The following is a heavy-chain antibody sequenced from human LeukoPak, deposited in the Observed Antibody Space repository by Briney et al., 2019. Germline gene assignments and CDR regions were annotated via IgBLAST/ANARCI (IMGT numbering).Heavy chain of an antibody. CDR3: ARSGGPLPY. CDR1: GVSISSGSYY. V-gene: IGHV4-61*02. J-gene: IGHJ4*02. Sequence: PSETLSLTCTVSGVSISSGSYYWSWIRQPAGKGLEWIGRIYTSGSTNYNPSLNSRVTISVDTSKNQFPLNLSSVTAGDIAVYYCARSGGPLPYWGQGSLVTVSS. D-gene: IGHD3-16*01. CDR2: IYTSGST.